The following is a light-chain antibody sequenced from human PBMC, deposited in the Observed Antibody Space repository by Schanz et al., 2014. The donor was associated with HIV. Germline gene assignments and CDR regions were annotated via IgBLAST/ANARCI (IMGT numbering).Light chain of an antibody. CDR1: ENVRTY. Sequence: DIQMTQSPPSLSASLGARVTITCRASENVRTYVNWYQQKPGKAPNLLMYDGSTPQSGVPSRFSGSGSGTEFSLTISNLQPEDFETYYCQQSYSTPLSFGPGTKVDIK. CDR2: DGS. J-gene: IGKJ3*01. V-gene: IGKV1-39*01. CDR3: QQSYSTPLS.